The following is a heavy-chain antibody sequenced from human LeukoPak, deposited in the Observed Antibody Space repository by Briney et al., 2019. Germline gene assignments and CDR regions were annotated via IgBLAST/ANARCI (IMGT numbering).Heavy chain of an antibody. J-gene: IGHJ4*02. CDR2: IWYDGSNK. Sequence: GGSLRLSCAASGFTFSSYGMTGVRQAPGKGLEWVAVIWYDGSNKYYADSVKGRFTISRDNSKNTLYLQMNSLRAEDTAVYYCARDTVGFDYWGQGTLVTVSS. V-gene: IGHV3-33*01. CDR1: GFTFSSYG. D-gene: IGHD4-17*01. CDR3: ARDTVGFDY.